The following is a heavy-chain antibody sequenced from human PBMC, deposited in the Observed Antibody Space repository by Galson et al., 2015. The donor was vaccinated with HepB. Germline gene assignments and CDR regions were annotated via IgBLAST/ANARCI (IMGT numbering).Heavy chain of an antibody. CDR2: ISKDGSKK. CDR3: AGGRSGAFGY. J-gene: IGHJ4*02. V-gene: IGHV3-30*03. Sequence: SLRLSCAAPGLNFTNAGMHWVRQAPGKGLEWLTIISKDGSKKLYVDSVKGRFTISRDNNKNTVYLQMDSLRPEDTAVYYCAGGRSGAFGYWGQGTLVTVSS. CDR1: GLNFTNAG. D-gene: IGHD3-10*01.